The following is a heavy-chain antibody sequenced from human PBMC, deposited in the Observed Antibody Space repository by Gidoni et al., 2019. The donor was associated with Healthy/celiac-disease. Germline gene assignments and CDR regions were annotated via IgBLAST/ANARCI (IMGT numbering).Heavy chain of an antibody. CDR2: IWYDGSNK. V-gene: IGHV3-33*01. CDR1: GFTFSSYG. CDR3: ARQHRNSSGWYTFDY. Sequence: QVQLVESGGGVVQPGRSLRLSCAASGFTFSSYGMHWVRQAPGKGLEWVAVIWYDGSNKYYADSVKGRFTISRDNSKNTLYLQMNSLRAEDTAVYYCARQHRNSSGWYTFDYWGQGTLVTVSS. D-gene: IGHD6-19*01. J-gene: IGHJ4*02.